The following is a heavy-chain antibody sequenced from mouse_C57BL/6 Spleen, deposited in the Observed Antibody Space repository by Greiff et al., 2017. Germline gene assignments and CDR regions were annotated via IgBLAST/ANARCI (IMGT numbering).Heavy chain of an antibody. CDR1: GFTFSSYA. J-gene: IGHJ3*01. D-gene: IGHD3-3*01. CDR3: TRDAGPFAY. CDR2: ISSGGDYI. V-gene: IGHV5-9-1*02. Sequence: EVKVVESGEGLVKPGGSLKLSCAASGFTFSSYAMSWVRQTPEKRLEWVAYISSGGDYIYYADTVKGRFTISRDNARNTLYLQMSSLKSEDTAMYYCTRDAGPFAYWGQGTLVTVSA.